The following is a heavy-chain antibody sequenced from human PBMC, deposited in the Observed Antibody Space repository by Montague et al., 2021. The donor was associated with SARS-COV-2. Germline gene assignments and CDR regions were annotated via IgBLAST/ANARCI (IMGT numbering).Heavy chain of an antibody. J-gene: IGHJ4*02. V-gene: IGHV4-59*02. CDR2: IYDSGST. Sequence: SETLSLTCIVSGSSVRSYYWSWIRQPPGKGLEWIGYIYDSGSTNYNPSLKSRVTISVDTSKNQFSLKLSSVTAADTAVYYCAREITVTTFGGPYYIDSWGQGTLVTVSA. CDR3: AREITVTTFGGPYYIDS. D-gene: IGHD4-17*01. CDR1: GSSVRSYY.